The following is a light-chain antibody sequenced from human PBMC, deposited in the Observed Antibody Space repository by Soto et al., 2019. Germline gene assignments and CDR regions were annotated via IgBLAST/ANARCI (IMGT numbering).Light chain of an antibody. V-gene: IGKV3-20*01. CDR2: GAS. CDR1: QSVSSSY. Sequence: EIVLTQSPGTLSLSPGDRATLSCRASQSVSSSYLAWYQQKPGQAPRLLIYGASSRATGIPDRVSGSGSGTDFTLTISRLEPEDFAGYYCQQYGRSPWTFGQGTKVEVK. CDR3: QQYGRSPWT. J-gene: IGKJ1*01.